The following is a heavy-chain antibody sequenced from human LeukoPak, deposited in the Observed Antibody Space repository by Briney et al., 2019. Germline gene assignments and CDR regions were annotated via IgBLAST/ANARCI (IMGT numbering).Heavy chain of an antibody. J-gene: IGHJ6*03. V-gene: IGHV4-4*07. CDR3: ARDPPIAAPNYYYYMDV. D-gene: IGHD6-6*01. CDR2: IYTSGST. CDR1: GGSISSYY. Sequence: SETLSHTCTVSGGSISSYYWSWIRQPAGKGLEWIGRIYTSGSTNYNTSLKSRVTMSVDTSKNQFSLKLSSVTAADTAVYYCARDPPIAAPNYYYYMDVWGKGTTVTVSS.